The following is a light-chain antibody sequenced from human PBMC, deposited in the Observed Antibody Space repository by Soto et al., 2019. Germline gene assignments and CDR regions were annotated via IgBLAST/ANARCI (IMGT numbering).Light chain of an antibody. J-gene: IGLJ3*02. V-gene: IGLV8-61*01. Sequence: QTVVTQEPSFSVSPGGTVTLTCGLNSGSVSTSYYPTWYQQTPGHPPRTLIYSTNIRSSGVPDRFSGSILGNKAALTITGAQADDECDYYCVLYMGSGISVFGGGTKVTVL. CDR1: SGSVSTSYY. CDR3: VLYMGSGISV. CDR2: STN.